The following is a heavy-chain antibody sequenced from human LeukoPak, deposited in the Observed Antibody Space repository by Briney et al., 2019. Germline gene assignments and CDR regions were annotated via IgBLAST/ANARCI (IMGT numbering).Heavy chain of an antibody. V-gene: IGHV1-24*01. D-gene: IGHD6-13*01. Sequence: ASVTVSCKVSGYTLTELSMHWVRQAPGKGLEWMGGFDPEDGETIYAQKFQGRVTMTEDTSTDTAYMELSSLRSEDTAVYYCATRAAAGLRYYYYYMDVWGKGTTVTVSS. J-gene: IGHJ6*03. CDR2: FDPEDGET. CDR1: GYTLTELS. CDR3: ATRAAAGLRYYYYYMDV.